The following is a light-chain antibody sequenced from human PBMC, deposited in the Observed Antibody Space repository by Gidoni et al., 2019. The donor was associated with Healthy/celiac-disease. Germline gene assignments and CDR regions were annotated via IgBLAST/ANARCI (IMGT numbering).Light chain of an antibody. CDR2: DAS. CDR3: QQRSKGTPGGLT. Sequence: DIVFTHSPATLSLSPGQRATLSCRASQSVSRYLAWYQQKPGQAPRLLIYDASNRPTGIPARCSGSGSGTDFTLTISSLEPEDFAVYYCQQRSKGTPGGLTFGGGTKVEIK. J-gene: IGKJ4*01. CDR1: QSVSRY. V-gene: IGKV3-11*01.